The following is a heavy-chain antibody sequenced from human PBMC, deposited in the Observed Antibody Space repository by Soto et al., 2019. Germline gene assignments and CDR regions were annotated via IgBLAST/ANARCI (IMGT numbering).Heavy chain of an antibody. CDR2: INHSGST. J-gene: IGHJ4*02. CDR3: ARGARGEPSPFDY. V-gene: IGHV4-34*01. D-gene: IGHD3-16*01. Sequence: QVQLQQWGAGLLKPSETLSLTCAVYGGSFSGYYWSWIRQPPGKGLEWIGEINHSGSTNYNPSLKSRVTISVDTSKNEFSLKLSSVTAADTAVYYCARGARGEPSPFDYWGQGTLVTVSS. CDR1: GGSFSGYY.